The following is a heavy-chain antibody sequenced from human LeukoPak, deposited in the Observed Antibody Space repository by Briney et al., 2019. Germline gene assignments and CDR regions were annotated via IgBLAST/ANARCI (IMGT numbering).Heavy chain of an antibody. D-gene: IGHD6-19*01. CDR2: ISWNSGSI. CDR3: ANSLTIAVAGTGAFDI. Sequence: GGSLRLSCAASGFTFDDYAMHWVRQAPGKGLEWVSGISWNSGSIGYVDSVKGRFTISRDNAKNSLYLQMNSLRAEDTALYYCANSLTIAVAGTGAFDIWGQGTMVTVSS. J-gene: IGHJ3*02. V-gene: IGHV3-9*01. CDR1: GFTFDDYA.